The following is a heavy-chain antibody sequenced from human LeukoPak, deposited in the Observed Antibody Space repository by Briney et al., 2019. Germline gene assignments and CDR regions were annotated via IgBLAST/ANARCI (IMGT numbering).Heavy chain of an antibody. D-gene: IGHD4-17*01. CDR2: ISSGSTYT. J-gene: IGHJ4*02. CDR3: AREFSFRGDSTLTTLRYFDY. V-gene: IGHV3-11*05. Sequence: PGGSLRLSCAASGFTFSDFYMSWIRQAPGKGLEWISYISSGSTYTNYADSVKGRFTISRDNAKNSLYLQMDSLRAEDTAVYFCAREFSFRGDSTLTTLRYFDYWGQGTLVTVSS. CDR1: GFTFSDFY.